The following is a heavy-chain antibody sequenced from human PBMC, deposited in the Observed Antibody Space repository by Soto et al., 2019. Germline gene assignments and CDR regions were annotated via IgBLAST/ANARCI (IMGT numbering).Heavy chain of an antibody. V-gene: IGHV3-48*01. D-gene: IGHD5-18*01. CDR2: INGDASTI. CDR1: GFTLSSYA. J-gene: IGHJ4*02. CDR3: ARDYSSYGPFDY. Sequence: GGSLRLSCAASGFTLSSYAMSWVRQAPGKGLEWVSHINGDASTIVYADSVKGRFTVPRDNAKNSLYLQMNSLRAEDTAVYYCARDYSSYGPFDYWGQGTLVTVSS.